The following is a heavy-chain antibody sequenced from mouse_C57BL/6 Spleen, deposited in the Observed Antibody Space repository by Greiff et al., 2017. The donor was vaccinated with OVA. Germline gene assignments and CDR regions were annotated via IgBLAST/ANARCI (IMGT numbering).Heavy chain of an antibody. V-gene: IGHV1-69*01. CDR3: ARRDCDYDGLDY. D-gene: IGHD2-4*01. J-gene: IGHJ2*01. CDR2: IDPSDSYT. Sequence: QVQLQQPGAELVMPGASVKLSCKASGYTFTSYWMHWVKQRPGQGLEWIGEIDPSDSYTNYNQKFKGKSTLTVDKSSSTAYMQLSSLTSEYSAVYYCARRDCDYDGLDYWGQGTTLTVSS. CDR1: GYTFTSYW.